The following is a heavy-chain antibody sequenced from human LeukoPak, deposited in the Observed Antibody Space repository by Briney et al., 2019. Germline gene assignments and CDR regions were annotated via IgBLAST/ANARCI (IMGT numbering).Heavy chain of an antibody. CDR3: AGTYRLRRFDP. CDR2: IYYSGST. D-gene: IGHD2-2*02. J-gene: IGHJ5*02. CDR1: GGSISSSSYY. Sequence: PSETLSLTCTVSGGSISSSSYYWGWIRQPPGKGLEWIGSIYYSGSTYYNPSLKSRVTISVDTSKNQFSLKLTSVTAADTAVYYCAGTYRLRRFDPWGQGTLVTVSS. V-gene: IGHV4-39*01.